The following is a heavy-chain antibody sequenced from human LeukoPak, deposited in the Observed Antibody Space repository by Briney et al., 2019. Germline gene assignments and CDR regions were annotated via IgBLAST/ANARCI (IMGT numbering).Heavy chain of an antibody. CDR1: GFTFSSYS. V-gene: IGHV3-21*01. CDR2: ISSSSSYI. CDR3: AREGFYYDSSGYYYNY. D-gene: IGHD3-22*01. Sequence: PGGSLRLSCAASGFTFSSYSMNWVRQAPGKGLEWVSSISSSSSYIYYADSVKGRFTISRDSAKNSLYLQMNSLRAEDTAVYYCAREGFYYDSSGYYYNYWGQGTLVTVSS. J-gene: IGHJ4*02.